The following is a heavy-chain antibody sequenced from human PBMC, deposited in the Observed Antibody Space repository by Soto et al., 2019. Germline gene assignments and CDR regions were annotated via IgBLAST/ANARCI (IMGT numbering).Heavy chain of an antibody. D-gene: IGHD3-10*01. CDR1: DGSSNNYY. J-gene: IGHJ4*02. V-gene: IGHV4-34*01. CDR2: INHSGST. CDR3: ARGGLIRGVLYY. Sequence: QVQLQQWGAGLLKPSETLSLTCAVYDGSSNNYYWSWIRQPPGKGLEWIGEINHSGSTNYNASLKSRVTISEDTSKKQFSLELRFVTAADTAVYYFARGGLIRGVLYYWGQGTLVTVSS.